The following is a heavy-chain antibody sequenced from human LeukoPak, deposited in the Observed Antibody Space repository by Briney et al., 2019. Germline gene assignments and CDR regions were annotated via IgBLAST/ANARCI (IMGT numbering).Heavy chain of an antibody. V-gene: IGHV3-23*01. J-gene: IGHJ3*02. D-gene: IGHD2-2*01. CDR2: ISGSGGST. CDR3: AKFFLYQLLSAFDI. CDR1: GFTFSSYS. Sequence: GGSLRLSCAASGFTFSSYSMNWVRRAPGKGLEWVSAISGSGGSTYYADSVKGRFTISRDNSKNTLYLLMNSLRAEDTAVYYCAKFFLYQLLSAFDIWGQGTMVTVSS.